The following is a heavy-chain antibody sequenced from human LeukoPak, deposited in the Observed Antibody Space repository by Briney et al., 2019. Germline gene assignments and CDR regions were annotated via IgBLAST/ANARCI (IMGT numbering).Heavy chain of an antibody. V-gene: IGHV4-4*09. Sequence: SETLSLTCTVSGGSISTYYWSWIRQPPGKGLEWIAYIHASGPTNYNLSLKSRITISVDTSKNQFSLKLSSVTAADTAVYYCARHDAGIAARPFDNWGQGTLVTVSS. CDR3: ARHDAGIAARPFDN. D-gene: IGHD6-6*01. J-gene: IGHJ4*02. CDR1: GGSISTYY. CDR2: IHASGPT.